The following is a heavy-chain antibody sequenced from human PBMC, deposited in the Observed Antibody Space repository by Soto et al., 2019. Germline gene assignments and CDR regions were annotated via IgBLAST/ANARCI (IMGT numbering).Heavy chain of an antibody. V-gene: IGHV1-58*01. J-gene: IGHJ3*02. CDR2: IVVGSGNT. CDR3: AAVGATQTWDAFDI. Sequence: SVKVSCKASGFTFTSSAVQWVRQARGQRPEWIGRIVVGSGNTNYAQKFQERVTITRDMSTSTAYMELSSLRSEDTAVYYCAAVGATQTWDAFDIWGQGTMVTVSS. CDR1: GFTFTSSA. D-gene: IGHD1-26*01.